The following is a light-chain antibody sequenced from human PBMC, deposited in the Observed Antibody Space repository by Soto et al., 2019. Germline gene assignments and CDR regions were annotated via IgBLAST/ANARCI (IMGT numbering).Light chain of an antibody. V-gene: IGKV3-15*01. CDR2: GAS. Sequence: EIVMTQSPATLSVSPGERATLSCRASHSISTKLAWYQQKPGQAPRLLIYGASTRATGIPARFSGSGSGTEFTLTISSLQSEDVAVYYCQQYTSWYTFGQGTKLEIK. CDR3: QQYTSWYT. CDR1: HSISTK. J-gene: IGKJ2*01.